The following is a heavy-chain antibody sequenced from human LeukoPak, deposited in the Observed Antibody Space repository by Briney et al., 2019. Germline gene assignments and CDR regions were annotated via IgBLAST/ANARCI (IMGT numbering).Heavy chain of an antibody. CDR3: ARDLVGTNPDSFDV. D-gene: IGHD1-1*01. CDR2: ISSSRGTI. Sequence: GGSLRLSCEASGFTFSTYSMQWVRQAPGEGVEWVSYISSSRGTIWYADSVKGRFTISRDNAKSSLYLQMNSLRAEDTAVYYCARDLVGTNPDSFDVWSQGTMVTVSS. CDR1: GFTFSTYS. J-gene: IGHJ3*01. V-gene: IGHV3-48*04.